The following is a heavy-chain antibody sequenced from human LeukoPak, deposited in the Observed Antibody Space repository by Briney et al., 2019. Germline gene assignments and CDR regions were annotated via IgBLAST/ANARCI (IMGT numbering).Heavy chain of an antibody. V-gene: IGHV3-7*01. J-gene: IGHJ5*02. D-gene: IGHD6-13*01. CDR3: ARDSSSWYRGNWFDP. CDR2: IKQDGSEK. Sequence: GGSLRLSCAASGFTFSSYWMSWVRHAPGKGLEWVANIKQDGSEKYYVDSVKGRFTISRDNAKNSLYLQMNSLRAEDTAVYYCARDSSSWYRGNWFDPWGQGTLVTVSS. CDR1: GFTFSSYW.